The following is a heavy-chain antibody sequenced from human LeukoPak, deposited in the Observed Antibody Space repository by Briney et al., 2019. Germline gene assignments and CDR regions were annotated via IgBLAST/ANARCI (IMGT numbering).Heavy chain of an antibody. CDR3: AAGALAGPVYFYYIDV. CDR2: SSYSGSP. D-gene: IGHD1-1*01. CDR1: GGSISSYY. Sequence: SETLSLTCTFSGGSISSYYWSWLRQPPGKGLEWFGSSSYSGSPKYNPSLKRRVTISLDTSKNQFSLKVTSVTTADTALYYCAAGALAGPVYFYYIDVWGRGTTVTVSS. J-gene: IGHJ6*03. V-gene: IGHV4-59*08.